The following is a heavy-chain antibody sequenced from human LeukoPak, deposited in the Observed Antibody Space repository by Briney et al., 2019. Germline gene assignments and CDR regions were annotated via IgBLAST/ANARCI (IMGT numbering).Heavy chain of an antibody. D-gene: IGHD3-22*01. V-gene: IGHV1-18*01. Sequence: EASVKVSCKASGYTFTSYGISWVRQAPGQGLEWMGWISAYNGNTNYAQKLQGRVTMTTDTSTSTAYMELRSLRSDDTAVYYCARVGDYYDSSGYYFQHWGQGTLVTVSS. J-gene: IGHJ1*01. CDR3: ARVGDYYDSSGYYFQH. CDR2: ISAYNGNT. CDR1: GYTFTSYG.